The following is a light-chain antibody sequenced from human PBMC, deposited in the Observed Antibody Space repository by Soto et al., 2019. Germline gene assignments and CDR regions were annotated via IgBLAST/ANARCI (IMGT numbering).Light chain of an antibody. Sequence: SYELTQPHSVSVSPGQTASITCSGDKLGDKYACWYQQKPGQSPVLVIYQDSKRPSGITERFSGSNSGNTDTLTISGTQAMDEADYYWQACDSSTYVFGTGTKLTVL. J-gene: IGLJ1*01. CDR3: QACDSSTYV. V-gene: IGLV3-1*01. CDR1: KLGDKY. CDR2: QDS.